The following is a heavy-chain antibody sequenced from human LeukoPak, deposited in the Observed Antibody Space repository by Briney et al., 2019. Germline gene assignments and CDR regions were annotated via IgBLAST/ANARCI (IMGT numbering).Heavy chain of an antibody. CDR1: GYTFTSYD. J-gene: IGHJ1*01. D-gene: IGHD6-13*01. CDR3: ARASSSWYEYYFQH. CDR2: MNPNSGNT. Sequence: ASVKVSCKASGYTFTSYDINWVRQATGQGLEWMGWMNPNSGNTGYAQKFQGRVTMTRNTSISTAYMELSSVTAADTAVYYCARASSSWYEYYFQHWGQGTLVTVSS. V-gene: IGHV1-8*01.